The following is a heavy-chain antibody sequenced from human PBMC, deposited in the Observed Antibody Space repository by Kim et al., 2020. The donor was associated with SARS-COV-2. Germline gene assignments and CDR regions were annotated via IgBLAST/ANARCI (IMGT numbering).Heavy chain of an antibody. V-gene: IGHV4-39*01. CDR3: ARRDRFWSGYDNWFDP. J-gene: IGHJ5*02. CDR1: GGSISSSSYY. Sequence: SETLSLTCTVSGGSISSSSYYWGWIRQPPGKGLEWIGSIYYSGSTYYNPSLKSRVTISVDTSKNQFSLKLSSVTAADTAVYYCARRDRFWSGYDNWFDPWGQGTLVTVSS. D-gene: IGHD3-3*01. CDR2: IYYSGST.